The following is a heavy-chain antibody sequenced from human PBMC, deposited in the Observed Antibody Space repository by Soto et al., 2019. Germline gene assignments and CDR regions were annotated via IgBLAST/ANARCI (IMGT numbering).Heavy chain of an antibody. V-gene: IGHV3-30-3*01. D-gene: IGHD2-2*01. CDR2: ISYDASNK. CDR1: GFTFSSYA. CDR3: ARDNARRCSSTSCYSDYGMEV. J-gene: IGHJ6*02. Sequence: PGGSLRLSCAASGFTFSSYAMHWVRQAPGKGLEWVAVISYDASNKYYADSVKGRFTISRDDSKNTLYLQMNSLRAEDTAVYYCARDNARRCSSTSCYSDYGMEVWGQGTTVTVSS.